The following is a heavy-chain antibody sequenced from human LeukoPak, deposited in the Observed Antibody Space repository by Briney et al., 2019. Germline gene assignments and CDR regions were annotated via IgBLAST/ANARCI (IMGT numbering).Heavy chain of an antibody. CDR1: GGSISSYY. CDR2: IYYSGST. V-gene: IGHV4-59*12. J-gene: IGHJ1*01. Sequence: SETLSLNCTVSGGSISSYYWSWIRQPPGKGLEWIGYIYYSGSTNYNPSLKSRVTISVDTSKNQFSLKLSSVTAADTAVYYCARGRDSSGYYFSALAEYFQHWGQGTLVTVSS. D-gene: IGHD3-22*01. CDR3: ARGRDSSGYYFSALAEYFQH.